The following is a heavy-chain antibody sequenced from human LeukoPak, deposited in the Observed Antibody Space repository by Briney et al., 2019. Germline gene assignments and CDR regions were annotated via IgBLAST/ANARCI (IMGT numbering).Heavy chain of an antibody. CDR3: ARAVPAPGTPENAFDI. J-gene: IGHJ3*02. V-gene: IGHV3-30*04. CDR2: ISRDGTLQ. D-gene: IGHD6-13*01. Sequence: GGSLRLSCEASGFTFNNYAMHWVRQAPGEGLEWVAVISRDGTLQYYADSVKGRLTISRDNSQSTLYLHMNSLSTEDTALYYCARAVPAPGTPENAFDIWGQGTMVTVSS. CDR1: GFTFNNYA.